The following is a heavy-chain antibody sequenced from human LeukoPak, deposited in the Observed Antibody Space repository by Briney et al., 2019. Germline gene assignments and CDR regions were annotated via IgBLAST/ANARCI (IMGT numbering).Heavy chain of an antibody. CDR2: ISGRGGST. CDR1: GFTFSSFA. V-gene: IGHV3-23*01. D-gene: IGHD2-15*01. J-gene: IGHJ4*02. Sequence: PGGSLRLSCAASGFTFSSFAMSWVRQAPGKGLEWVSSISGRGGSTYYADSVKGRFTISRDDSKNTLYLQMNSLRAEDTALYYCAKSGLNRSDYWGQGTLVTVSS. CDR3: AKSGLNRSDY.